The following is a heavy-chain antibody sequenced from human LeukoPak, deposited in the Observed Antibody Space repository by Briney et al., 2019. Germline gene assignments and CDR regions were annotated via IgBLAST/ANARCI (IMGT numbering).Heavy chain of an antibody. J-gene: IGHJ4*02. V-gene: IGHV5-51*01. Sequence: GESLKISCKGSGYSFTNYWIGWVRQMPGKGLEWMGIIYPADSDTRYSPSFQDQVTISADKSISTAYLQWSSLKASDTAMYYCARGAHISDYYDSSGYYLYWGQGTLVTVSS. CDR3: ARGAHISDYYDSSGYYLY. D-gene: IGHD3-22*01. CDR1: GYSFTNYW. CDR2: IYPADSDT.